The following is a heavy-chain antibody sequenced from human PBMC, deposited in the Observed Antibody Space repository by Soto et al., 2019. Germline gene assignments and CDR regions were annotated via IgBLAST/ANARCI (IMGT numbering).Heavy chain of an antibody. CDR3: ARARYNWNF. V-gene: IGHV4-59*12. Sequence: PSATMSLTCTVSGGSLDTYYWTWIRQPPGKGLEWIGYIYSSGSTNYNPSLRSRVTISVDTSKNQFFLNLRSVTAADTATYYCARARYNWNFWGQGALVTVSS. CDR1: GGSLDTYY. CDR2: IYSSGST. J-gene: IGHJ4*02. D-gene: IGHD1-20*01.